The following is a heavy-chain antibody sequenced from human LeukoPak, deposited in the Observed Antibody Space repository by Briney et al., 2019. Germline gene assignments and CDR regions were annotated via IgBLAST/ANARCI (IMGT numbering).Heavy chain of an antibody. J-gene: IGHJ4*02. V-gene: IGHV3-30*03. CDR3: ASTSGWYSVY. Sequence: GGSLRLSCAASGFTFSSYGMHWVRQAPGKGLEWVAVISYDGSNKYYADSVKGRFTISRDNSKNTLYPQMNSLRVEDTAVYHCASTSGWYSVYWGQGILVTVSS. D-gene: IGHD6-19*01. CDR2: ISYDGSNK. CDR1: GFTFSSYG.